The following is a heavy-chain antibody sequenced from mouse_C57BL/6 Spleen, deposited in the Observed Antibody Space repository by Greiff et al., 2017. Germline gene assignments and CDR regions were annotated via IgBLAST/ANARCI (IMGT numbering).Heavy chain of an antibody. CDR1: GYTFTSYW. CDR3: ARSSYGSSSWFAY. V-gene: IGHV1-64*01. D-gene: IGHD1-1*01. CDR2: IHPNSGST. J-gene: IGHJ3*01. Sequence: VQLQQPGAELVKPGASVKLSCKASGYTFTSYWMHWVKQRPGQGLEWIGMIHPNSGSTNYNEKFKSKATLTVDTSSSTAYMQLSSLTSEDSAVYDSARSSYGSSSWFAYWGQGTLVTVSA.